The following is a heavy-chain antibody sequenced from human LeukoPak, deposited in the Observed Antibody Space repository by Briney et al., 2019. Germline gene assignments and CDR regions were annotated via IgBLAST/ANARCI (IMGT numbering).Heavy chain of an antibody. CDR1: GFTFSSYW. Sequence: GGSLRLSCAASGFTFSSYWMSWVRHAPGRGLEWVAKIKQDGGEKYYVESVKGRCTISRDNAKNSLYLQINSLRAEDTAVYYCATLWHYDYFDYWGQGTLVTVPS. CDR2: IKQDGGEK. V-gene: IGHV3-7*03. J-gene: IGHJ4*02. CDR3: ATLWHYDYFDY. D-gene: IGHD3-16*01.